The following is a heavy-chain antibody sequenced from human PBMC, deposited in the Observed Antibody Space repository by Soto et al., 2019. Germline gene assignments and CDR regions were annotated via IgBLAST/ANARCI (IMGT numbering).Heavy chain of an antibody. CDR2: KYYTGTS. J-gene: IGHJ5*02. CDR3: ARLRYPDTTTSGFNT. CDR1: GDSISSSSYC. V-gene: IGHV4-39*01. D-gene: IGHD2-2*01. Sequence: SETLSLTCTVSGDSISSSSYCWGWIRQPPGKGLEWIGSKYYTGTSHYNPSLNSRVTISVDTSNNQFSLTLTSVTAADTAVYYCARLRYPDTTTSGFNTWGLETVLTVSS.